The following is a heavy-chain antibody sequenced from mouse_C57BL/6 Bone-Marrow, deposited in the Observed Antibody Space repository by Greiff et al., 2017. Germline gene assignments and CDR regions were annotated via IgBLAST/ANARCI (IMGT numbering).Heavy chain of an antibody. Sequence: EVQLKESGGDLVKPGGSLKLSCAASGFTFSSYGMSWVRQTPDKRLEWVATISSGGSYTYYPDSVKGRFTISRDNAKNTLYLQMSSLKSEDTAMYYCARRGLRWYFDVWGTGTTVTVSS. J-gene: IGHJ1*03. CDR1: GFTFSSYG. CDR2: ISSGGSYT. D-gene: IGHD1-1*01. V-gene: IGHV5-6*01. CDR3: ARRGLRWYFDV.